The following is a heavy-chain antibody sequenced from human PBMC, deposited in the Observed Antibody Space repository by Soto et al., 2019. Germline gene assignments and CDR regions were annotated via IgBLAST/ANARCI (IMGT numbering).Heavy chain of an antibody. CDR3: ARDKITGLFDY. Sequence: QVQLQQWGAGLLKPSETLSLTCAVYGGSFSGYSWTWIRQPPGTGLEWIGEINHSGSTNYNPSLKSRVTKSVDTSKNQVSLKLTSVTAADTALYYCARDKITGLFDYWGQGTLVTVSS. D-gene: IGHD2-8*02. J-gene: IGHJ4*02. CDR2: INHSGST. V-gene: IGHV4-34*01. CDR1: GGSFSGYS.